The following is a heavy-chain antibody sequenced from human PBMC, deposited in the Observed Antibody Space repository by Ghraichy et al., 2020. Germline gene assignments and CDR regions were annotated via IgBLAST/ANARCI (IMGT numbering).Heavy chain of an antibody. Sequence: GGSLRLSCAASGFTFSSYWMSWVRQAPGKGLEWVADIKQDGSEKYYVDSVKGRFTISRDNTKNSLYLQMNGLRAEDTAVYYCTRDAATVTYYYYMDVWGKGTTVTVSS. CDR1: GFTFSSYW. D-gene: IGHD4-17*01. CDR2: IKQDGSEK. CDR3: TRDAATVTYYYYMDV. J-gene: IGHJ6*03. V-gene: IGHV3-7*01.